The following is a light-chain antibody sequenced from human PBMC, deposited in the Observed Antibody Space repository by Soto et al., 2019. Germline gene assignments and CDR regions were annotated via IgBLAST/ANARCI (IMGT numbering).Light chain of an antibody. V-gene: IGKV1-9*01. J-gene: IGKJ4*01. CDR1: QTISSY. CDR3: QQFNDDPLT. CDR2: GAS. Sequence: DIQLTQSPSFPSASVGDRVTITCRATQTISSYLAWYQQKPGKPPKLLIYGASTLQSDVPSRFSASGSGREFTLTVSSLQAEDSATYYGQQFNDDPLTFGGGAKVEIK.